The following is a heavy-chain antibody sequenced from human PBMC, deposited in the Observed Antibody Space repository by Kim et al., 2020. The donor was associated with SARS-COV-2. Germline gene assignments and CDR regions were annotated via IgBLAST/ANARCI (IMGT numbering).Heavy chain of an antibody. V-gene: IGHV6-1*01. CDR3: AGGNYYFDY. CDR2: TFYRSKWSN. Sequence: SQTLSLTCAISGDSVSSKTAAWNWIRQSPSRGLEWLGRTFYRSKWSNEYAASVKSRITINPDTSKNQFSLQLNSVPPGDTAVYYCAGGNYYFDYWGQGTLVTVSS. D-gene: IGHD3-16*01. J-gene: IGHJ4*02. CDR1: GDSVSSKTAA.